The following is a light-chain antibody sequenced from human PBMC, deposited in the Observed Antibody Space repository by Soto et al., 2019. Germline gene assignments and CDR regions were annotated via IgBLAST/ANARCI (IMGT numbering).Light chain of an antibody. CDR1: QSISSY. CDR2: DAS. J-gene: IGKJ4*01. V-gene: IGKV3-11*01. CDR3: QHRNSWPLT. Sequence: EIVLTQSPATLSLSPGERATLSCRASQSISSYLAWYQQKPGQAPRLLIYDASNRATGIAARFSGSGSGIDFTLPISSLEPEDFAVYYCQHRNSWPLTFGGGTKVEIK.